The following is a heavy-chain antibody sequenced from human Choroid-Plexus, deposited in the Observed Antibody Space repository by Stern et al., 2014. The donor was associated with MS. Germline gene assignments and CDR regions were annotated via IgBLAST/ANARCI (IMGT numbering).Heavy chain of an antibody. V-gene: IGHV3-30-3*01. CDR3: VRGPGEWXSAXYFPH. Sequence: QVQLVESGGGVVQPGKSLRLSCAASGFTFKNYPMHWVRQAPGKGLEWVAGISPDGSSQYYADSVKGRFTISRDNSKNTLYVQTDSLRADDTAIYYCVRGPGEWXSAXYFPHWGQGALVTVS. CDR2: ISPDGSSQ. D-gene: IGHD3-10*01. J-gene: IGHJ1*01. CDR1: GFTFKNYP.